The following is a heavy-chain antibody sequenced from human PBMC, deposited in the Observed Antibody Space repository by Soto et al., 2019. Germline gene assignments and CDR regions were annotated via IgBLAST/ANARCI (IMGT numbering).Heavy chain of an antibody. J-gene: IGHJ4*02. Sequence: GSLRLSCAASGFTFSSYGMTWVRHAPGKGLEWVASISGSGGSTYYAESVKGRFTISRDNSKNTLFLQMNSLRAEDTAVYSCAKYYYDRSGSPLAFDYWGQGTLVTVSS. CDR3: AKYYYDRSGSPLAFDY. CDR2: ISGSGGST. V-gene: IGHV3-23*01. CDR1: GFTFSSYG. D-gene: IGHD3-22*01.